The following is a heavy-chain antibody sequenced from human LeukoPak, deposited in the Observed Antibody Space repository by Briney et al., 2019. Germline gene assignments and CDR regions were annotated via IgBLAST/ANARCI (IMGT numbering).Heavy chain of an antibody. J-gene: IGHJ4*02. D-gene: IGHD6-13*01. CDR1: GFTFDDYA. V-gene: IGHV3-9*01. CDR3: RFTYSGSWLYFDY. CDR2: INWDSSRT. Sequence: PGGSLRLSCAASGFTFDDYAMHWVRQAPGKGLEWVSTINWDSSRTAYADSVKGRFTISRDNAKNSMYLQMNSLRAEDTAVYYCRFTYSGSWLYFDYWGQGTLVIVSS.